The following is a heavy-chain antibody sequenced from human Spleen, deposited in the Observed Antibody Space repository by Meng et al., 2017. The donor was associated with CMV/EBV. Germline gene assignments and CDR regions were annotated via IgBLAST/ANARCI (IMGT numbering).Heavy chain of an antibody. CDR2: INGKSRSI. V-gene: IGHV3-20*04. D-gene: IGHD5-12*01. CDR1: GFTFGDYG. J-gene: IGHJ4*02. Sequence: GGSLRLSCAASGFTFGDYGMGWVRQAPGKGLEWVSGINGKSRSIGYADSVKGRFSISRDNAKNTLYLQMSGLGAEDAALYYCVRVGLAFDYWGQGTLVTVSS. CDR3: VRVGLAFDY.